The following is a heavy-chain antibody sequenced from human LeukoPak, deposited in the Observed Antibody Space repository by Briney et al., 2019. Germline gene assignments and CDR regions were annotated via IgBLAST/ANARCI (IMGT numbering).Heavy chain of an antibody. CDR1: GYTFTSYG. Sequence: ASVKVSCKASGYTFTSYGISWVRQAPEQGLEWMGWISAYNGNTNYAQKLQGRVTMTTDTSTSTAYMELRSLRSDDTAVYYCARDLRHNMVRGVMGPLNYWGQGTLVTVSS. D-gene: IGHD3-10*01. J-gene: IGHJ4*02. CDR3: ARDLRHNMVRGVMGPLNY. V-gene: IGHV1-18*04. CDR2: ISAYNGNT.